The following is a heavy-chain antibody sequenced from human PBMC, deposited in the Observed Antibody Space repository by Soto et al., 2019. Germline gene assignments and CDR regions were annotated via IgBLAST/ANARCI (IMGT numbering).Heavy chain of an antibody. J-gene: IGHJ4*02. Sequence: EVQLVESGGGLVQPGGSLRLSCAASGFTFSSYWMSWVRQAPGKGLEWVANIKQDGSEKYYVDSVKGRFTISRDNAKNSLYRKMTGRRAEDRVGYYGARGRGGGPASPTFASWGREPWSPSPQ. V-gene: IGHV3-7*01. CDR2: IKQDGSEK. CDR1: GFTFSSYW. D-gene: IGHD2-15*01. CDR3: ARGRGGGPASPTFAS.